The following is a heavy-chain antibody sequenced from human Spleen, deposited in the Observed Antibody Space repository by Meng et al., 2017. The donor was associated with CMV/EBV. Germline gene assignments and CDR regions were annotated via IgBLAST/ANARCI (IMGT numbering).Heavy chain of an antibody. Sequence: GGSLRLSCAASGFIFSRYWMHWVRQAPGKGLVWVARIDSDGGNTNYADSVRGRFTISRDNAKNTLYLQMNSLRAEDTTLYYCARAKALGRFGTRDAFDIWGQGTMVTVSS. CDR1: GFIFSRYW. CDR2: IDSDGGNT. J-gene: IGHJ3*02. CDR3: ARAKALGRFGTRDAFDI. D-gene: IGHD3-10*01. V-gene: IGHV3-74*01.